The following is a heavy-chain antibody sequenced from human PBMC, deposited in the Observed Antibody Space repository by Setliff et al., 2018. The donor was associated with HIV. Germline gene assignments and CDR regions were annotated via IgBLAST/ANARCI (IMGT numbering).Heavy chain of an antibody. CDR2: INSDGSST. Sequence: GGSLRLSCAASGFTFSSYWMHWVRQAPGKGLVWVSRINSDGSSTSYADSVKGRFTISRDNAKNTLYLQMNNLRAEDTAVYYCARQFDGIVVHIKALDHWGQGALVTVSS. V-gene: IGHV3-74*01. CDR1: GFTFSSYW. J-gene: IGHJ4*02. D-gene: IGHD2-15*01. CDR3: ARQFDGIVVHIKALDH.